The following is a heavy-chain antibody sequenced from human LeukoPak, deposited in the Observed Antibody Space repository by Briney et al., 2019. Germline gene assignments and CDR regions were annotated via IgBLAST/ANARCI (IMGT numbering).Heavy chain of an antibody. V-gene: IGHV4-39*07. CDR1: GGSIFSSNSH. J-gene: IGHJ4*02. CDR3: ARGILVYYALF. CDR2: IYYSGNT. D-gene: IGHD3-22*01. Sequence: SETLSLTCTVSGGSIFSSNSHWGWIRQPPGKGLEWIGSIYYSGNTYYNASLKSRVTISVDTSKNQFSLKLTSVTAADTAVYYCARGILVYYALFWGQGTLVTVSS.